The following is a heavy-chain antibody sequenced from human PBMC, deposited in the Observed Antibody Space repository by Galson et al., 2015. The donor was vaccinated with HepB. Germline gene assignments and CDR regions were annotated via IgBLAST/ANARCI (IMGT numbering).Heavy chain of an antibody. D-gene: IGHD2-8*02. J-gene: IGHJ5*02. Sequence: SLRLSCAASGFPFNNAWMTWVRQAPGMGLEWVGRIKSKTDGETTDYAAPVKGRFTISRDDSKNRLYQQMNSLKTEDTAVYYCTTDVYYSTYWSWLDPWGQGTLVTVSS. CDR1: GFPFNNAW. CDR3: TTDVYYSTYWSWLDP. CDR2: IKSKTDGETT. V-gene: IGHV3-15*01.